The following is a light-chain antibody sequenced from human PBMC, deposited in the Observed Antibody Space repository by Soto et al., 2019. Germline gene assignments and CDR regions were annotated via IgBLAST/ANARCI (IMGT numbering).Light chain of an antibody. CDR2: DDA. J-gene: IGLJ1*01. CDR3: QVWDSSSDHYV. CDR1: NIGSES. Sequence: SYELTQPPSVSVAPGQTARITCGGNNIGSESVHWYQQKPGQAPVLVVCDDADRPSGIPERFSGSNSGNTATLTISRVEAGDEADCYCQVWDSSSDHYVFGTGTKLTVL. V-gene: IGLV3-21*02.